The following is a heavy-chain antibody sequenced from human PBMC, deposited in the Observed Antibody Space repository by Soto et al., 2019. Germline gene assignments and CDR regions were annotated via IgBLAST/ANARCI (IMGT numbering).Heavy chain of an antibody. CDR2: MYYSGNA. J-gene: IGHJ4*02. D-gene: IGHD1-26*01. CDR3: AREYPVHSAYFDY. Sequence: QVQLQESGPGLVKPSETLSLTCTVSGASISRYYWSWIRQSPGKGLEWIGYMYYSGNANYNPSLRSRITISVDTSKTQFSLNLNSVTAADTAVYYCAREYPVHSAYFDYWGQVILVTVSS. V-gene: IGHV4-59*01. CDR1: GASISRYY.